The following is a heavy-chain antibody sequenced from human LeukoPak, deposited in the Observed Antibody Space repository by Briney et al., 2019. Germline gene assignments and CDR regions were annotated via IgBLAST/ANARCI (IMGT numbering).Heavy chain of an antibody. CDR1: GFTFTSSA. Sequence: TSVKVSCKASGFTFTSSAVRWVRQARGQRLEWIGWIVVGNGSTNHAQKFQERVTITRDMSTSTAYMELSSLRSEDTAVYYCAAGYYDTPDYWGQGTLVTVSS. J-gene: IGHJ4*02. D-gene: IGHD3-22*01. V-gene: IGHV1-58*01. CDR2: IVVGNGST. CDR3: AAGYYDTPDY.